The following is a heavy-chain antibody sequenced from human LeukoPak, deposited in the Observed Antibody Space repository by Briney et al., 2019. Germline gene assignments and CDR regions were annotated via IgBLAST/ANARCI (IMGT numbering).Heavy chain of an antibody. CDR2: IHYSGRT. CDR3: ARDRFGELDY. D-gene: IGHD3-10*01. V-gene: IGHV4-59*01. CDR1: GGSISSYY. Sequence: PSGTLSLTCTVSGGSISSYYWSWIRQPPGKGLEWIGSIHYSGRTSFNPSLERRVTISLDPSKSQFSLKSTSVTAADTAVFFCARDRFGELDYWGQGALVTVST. J-gene: IGHJ4*02.